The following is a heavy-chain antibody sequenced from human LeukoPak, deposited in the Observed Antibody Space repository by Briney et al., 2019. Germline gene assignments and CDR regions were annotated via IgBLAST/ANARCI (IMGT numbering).Heavy chain of an antibody. CDR1: GFTFSSYS. Sequence: AGGSLRLSCAASGFTFSSYSMNWVRQAPGKVLEWVSAISTSGASTYFADSVKGRFTISRDNSKNTLYLQMSSLRAEDTAIYYCAKVGGSYHYFDYWGQGTLVTVSS. CDR3: AKVGGSYHYFDY. D-gene: IGHD1-26*01. CDR2: ISTSGAST. J-gene: IGHJ4*02. V-gene: IGHV3-23*01.